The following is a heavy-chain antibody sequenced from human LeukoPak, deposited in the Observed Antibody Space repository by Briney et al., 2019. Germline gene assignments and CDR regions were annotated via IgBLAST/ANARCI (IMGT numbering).Heavy chain of an antibody. CDR3: AKSYGSGDY. CDR1: GITFSSYA. D-gene: IGHD3-10*01. V-gene: IGHV3-23*01. CDR2: ISGSGGST. Sequence: PGGSLRLSCAASGITFSSYAMSWVRQAPGKGLEWVSAISGSGGSTYYAASVKGRFTISRDNSKNPLYLQMKSLRAEDTAVYYCAKSYGSGDYWGQETLLSVST. J-gene: IGHJ4*02.